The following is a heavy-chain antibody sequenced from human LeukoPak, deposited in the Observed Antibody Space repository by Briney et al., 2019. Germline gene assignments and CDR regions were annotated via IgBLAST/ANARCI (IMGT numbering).Heavy chain of an antibody. D-gene: IGHD3-10*01. Sequence: GGSLRLSCAASGFTFSSYSMSWVRQAPGKGLEWVSTIINSGSTTFYADSVKGRFTISRDDSKNTVYLQMNSLRAEDTAVYSCAKYTSGTSYRGLDQWGQGTLVTVSS. J-gene: IGHJ4*02. CDR3: AKYTSGTSYRGLDQ. CDR2: IINSGSTT. V-gene: IGHV3-23*01. CDR1: GFTFSSYS.